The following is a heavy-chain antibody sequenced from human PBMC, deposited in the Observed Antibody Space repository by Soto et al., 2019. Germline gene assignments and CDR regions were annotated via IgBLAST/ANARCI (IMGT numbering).Heavy chain of an antibody. CDR2: ISYSGNT. CDR1: GGSISIRTYY. J-gene: IGHJ5*01. V-gene: IGHV4-61*01. CDR3: CLSYYCYGDRRNRFDF. Sequence: SETLSLTCSVSGGSISIRTYYWSWIRQPPGKGLEWIGYISYSGNTNYSTSLKSRVTISVDTSKRQFSLKLTSVTAADTAVFYCCLSYYCYGDRRNRFDFWGQGTLVTVSS. D-gene: IGHD3-16*02.